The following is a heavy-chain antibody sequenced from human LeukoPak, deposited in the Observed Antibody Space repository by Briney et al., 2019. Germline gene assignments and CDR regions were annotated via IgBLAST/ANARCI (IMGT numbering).Heavy chain of an antibody. V-gene: IGHV3-48*03. Sequence: HTGGSLRLSCEASGCTLSNYEVNWVRQAPGKGLEWISYISSSGSTAFYADSVKGRFTISRDNAKNSVYLQMHSLRAEDTAVYYCVRDRSYNWNYGPFDYWGQGTLVTVSS. CDR2: ISSSGSTA. J-gene: IGHJ4*02. D-gene: IGHD1-1*01. CDR1: GCTLSNYE. CDR3: VRDRSYNWNYGPFDY.